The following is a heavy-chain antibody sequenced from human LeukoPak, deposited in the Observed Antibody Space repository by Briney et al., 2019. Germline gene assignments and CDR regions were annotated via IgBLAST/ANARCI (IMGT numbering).Heavy chain of an antibody. V-gene: IGHV4-34*01. J-gene: IGHJ3*02. CDR3: ARGYYYGSGRTPANAFDI. D-gene: IGHD3-10*01. CDR2: INQSGST. CDR1: GGSFSGYY. Sequence: SETLSLTCAVYGGSFSGYYWSWIRQPPGKGLEWIGEINQSGSTNYNPSLKSRVTISVDTSKNQFSLKLSPVTAADTAVYYCARGYYYGSGRTPANAFDIWGQGTMVTVSS.